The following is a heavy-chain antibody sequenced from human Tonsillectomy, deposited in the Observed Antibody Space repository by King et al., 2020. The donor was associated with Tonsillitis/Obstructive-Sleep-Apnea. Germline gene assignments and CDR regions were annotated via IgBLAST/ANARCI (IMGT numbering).Heavy chain of an antibody. J-gene: IGHJ5*02. CDR2: INHSGST. CDR3: ARGPYCSSTCCSGGWFDP. CDR1: GGSFSGYY. Sequence: VQLQQWGAGLLKPSETLSLTCAVYGGSFSGYYWSWISQPPGKGLEWIGEINHSGSTNYNPSLKSRVTISVDTSKNQFSLKLYSVTAADTAVYYCARGPYCSSTCCSGGWFDPWGQGTLVTVSS. D-gene: IGHD2-2*01. V-gene: IGHV4-34*01.